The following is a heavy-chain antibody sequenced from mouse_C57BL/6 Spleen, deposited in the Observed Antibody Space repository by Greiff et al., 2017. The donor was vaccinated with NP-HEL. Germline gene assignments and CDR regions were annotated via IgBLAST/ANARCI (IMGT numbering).Heavy chain of an antibody. CDR3: ARQGDYYDYDGYFDV. V-gene: IGHV5-12*01. CDR2: ISNGGGST. Sequence: EVQLVESGGGLVQPGGSLKLSCAASGFTFSDYYMYWVRQTPEKRLEWVAYISNGGGSTYYPDTVKGRFTISRDNAKNTLYLQMSRLKSEDTAMYYCARQGDYYDYDGYFDVWGTGTTVTVSS. CDR1: GFTFSDYY. J-gene: IGHJ1*03. D-gene: IGHD2-4*01.